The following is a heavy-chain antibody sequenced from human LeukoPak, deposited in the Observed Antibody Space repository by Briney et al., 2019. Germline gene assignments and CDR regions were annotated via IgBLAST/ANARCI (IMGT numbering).Heavy chain of an antibody. D-gene: IGHD3-10*01. Sequence: GGSLRLSCVASAFTFSSYSMSWVRQTPGKGLAWVSTISSGVGGTYYADSVKGQFTISRDNSKNTLYLQMNSLRAKDTAVYYCARVIVRDWIFDYWGQGILVTVSS. CDR2: ISSGVGGT. J-gene: IGHJ4*02. CDR3: ARVIVRDWIFDY. V-gene: IGHV3-23*01. CDR1: AFTFSSYS.